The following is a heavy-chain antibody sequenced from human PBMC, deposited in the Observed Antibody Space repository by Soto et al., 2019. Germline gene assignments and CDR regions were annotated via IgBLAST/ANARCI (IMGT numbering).Heavy chain of an antibody. CDR1: GGTFSTYA. CDR3: ARALEEYYYDSSGYYSAY. J-gene: IGHJ4*02. CDR2: IIPIFGTA. D-gene: IGHD3-22*01. V-gene: IGHV1-69*12. Sequence: QVQLVQSGAEVKKPGSSVKVSCKASGGTFSTYAITWVRQAPGQGLEWMGGIIPIFGTANYAQKFQGRVTITADESTSTAYMKLTSLRSEDTAVYYCARALEEYYYDSSGYYSAYWGQGTLVTVSS.